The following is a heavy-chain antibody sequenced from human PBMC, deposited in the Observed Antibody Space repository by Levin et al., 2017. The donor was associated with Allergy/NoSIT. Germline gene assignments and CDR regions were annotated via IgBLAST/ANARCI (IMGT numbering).Heavy chain of an antibody. CDR3: ARRPVRYDFWSGSPHDPDYYGMDV. Sequence: GESLKISCKASGYTFTSYDINWVRQATGQGLEWMGWMNPNSGNTGYAQKFQGRVTMTRNTSISTAYMELSSLRSEDTAVYYCARRPVRYDFWSGSPHDPDYYGMDVWGQGTTVTVSS. J-gene: IGHJ6*02. V-gene: IGHV1-8*01. CDR2: MNPNSGNT. CDR1: GYTFTSYD. D-gene: IGHD3-3*01.